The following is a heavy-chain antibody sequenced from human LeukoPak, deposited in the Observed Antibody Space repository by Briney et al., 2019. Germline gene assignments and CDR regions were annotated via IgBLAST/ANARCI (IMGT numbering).Heavy chain of an antibody. V-gene: IGHV4-61*02. Sequence: SETLTLTCTVSGGSISSDRFYWTWVRQPAGKGLEWIGRIKSSNTNYNPSLKSRVSISLDTSTNQFSLKLSSLTAADTAVYYCARVPDWTYVPDYWGQGTLATVSS. CDR2: IKSSNT. J-gene: IGHJ4*02. CDR3: ARVPDWTYVPDY. CDR1: GGSISSDRFY. D-gene: IGHD3-16*01.